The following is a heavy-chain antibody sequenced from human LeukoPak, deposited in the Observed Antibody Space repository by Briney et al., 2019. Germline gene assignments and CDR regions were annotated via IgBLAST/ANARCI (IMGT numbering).Heavy chain of an antibody. Sequence: ASVKVSCKASGYTFTSYGISWVRQAPGQGLEWMGWISAYNGNTNYAQKLQGRVTMTTDTSTSTAYMELRSLRSDDTAVYYCARDCSSTGCYLPDYYYYGMDVWGQGTTVTVSS. CDR3: ARDCSSTGCYLPDYYYYGMDV. D-gene: IGHD2-2*01. CDR1: GYTFTSYG. V-gene: IGHV1-18*01. J-gene: IGHJ6*02. CDR2: ISAYNGNT.